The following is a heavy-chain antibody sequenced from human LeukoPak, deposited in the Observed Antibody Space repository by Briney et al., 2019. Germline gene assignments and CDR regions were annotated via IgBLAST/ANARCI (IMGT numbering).Heavy chain of an antibody. CDR3: ARDFLDSGHGDWFDP. CDR1: GFTFSSYS. Sequence: PGGSLRLSCAASGFTFSSYSMNWVRQAPGKGLEWVSSISSSSSYIYYADSVKGRFTISRDNAKNSLYLQMNSLRAEDTAVYYCARDFLDSGHGDWFDPWGQGTLVTVFS. V-gene: IGHV3-21*01. J-gene: IGHJ5*02. CDR2: ISSSSSYI. D-gene: IGHD5-12*01.